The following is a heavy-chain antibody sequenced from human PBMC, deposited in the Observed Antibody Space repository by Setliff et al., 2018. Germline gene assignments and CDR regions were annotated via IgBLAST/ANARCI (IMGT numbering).Heavy chain of an antibody. Sequence: ASVKVSCKASGYTFTSYGISWVRQAPGQGLEWMGRINPNSGGTNYAQKFQGRVTMTEDTSTDTAYMELGSLRSEDTAVYYCATGGLLWLGELSGGAFDIWGQGTMVTVSS. V-gene: IGHV1-18*01. CDR3: ATGGLLWLGELSGGAFDI. J-gene: IGHJ3*02. CDR1: GYTFTSYG. D-gene: IGHD3-10*01. CDR2: INPNSGGT.